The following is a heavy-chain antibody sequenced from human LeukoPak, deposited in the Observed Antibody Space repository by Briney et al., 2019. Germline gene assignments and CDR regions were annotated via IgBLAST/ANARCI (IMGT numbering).Heavy chain of an antibody. CDR1: GGSISSYY. CDR2: IYTSGST. CDR3: ARQVPSNWGSVDY. Sequence: PSETLSLTCTVSGGSISSYYWSWIRQPPGKGLEWIGYIYTSGSTNYNPSLKSRVTISVDMSKNQFSLKLSSVTAADTAVYYRARQVPSNWGSVDYWGQGTLVTVPS. V-gene: IGHV4-4*09. D-gene: IGHD7-27*01. J-gene: IGHJ4*02.